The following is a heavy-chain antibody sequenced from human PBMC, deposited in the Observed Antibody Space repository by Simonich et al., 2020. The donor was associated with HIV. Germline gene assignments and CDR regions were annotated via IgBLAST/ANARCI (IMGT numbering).Heavy chain of an antibody. J-gene: IGHJ3*02. CDR2: INHSGST. V-gene: IGHV4-34*01. Sequence: QVQLQQWGAGLLKPSETLSLTCAVYGGSFSGYYWSWIRQPPGKGLEWIGEINHSGSTNYNPSLQSRVTISVDTSKNQFSLKLSSVTAADTAVYYCARLAVVIGAFDIWGQGTMATVSS. D-gene: IGHD3-22*01. CDR1: GGSFSGYY. CDR3: ARLAVVIGAFDI.